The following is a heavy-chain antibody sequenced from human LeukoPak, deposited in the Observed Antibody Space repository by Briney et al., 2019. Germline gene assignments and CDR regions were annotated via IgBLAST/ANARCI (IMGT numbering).Heavy chain of an antibody. D-gene: IGHD3-22*01. CDR3: ARTRITMIVGLASRFDY. CDR2: TKQDGSEK. CDR1: GFTFSSYA. V-gene: IGHV3-7*01. Sequence: GGSLRLSCAASGFTFSSYAMSWVRQAPGKGLEWVANTKQDGSEKYYVDSVKGRFTISRDNAKNSLYLQMNSLRAEDTAVYYCARTRITMIVGLASRFDYWGQGTLVTVSS. J-gene: IGHJ4*02.